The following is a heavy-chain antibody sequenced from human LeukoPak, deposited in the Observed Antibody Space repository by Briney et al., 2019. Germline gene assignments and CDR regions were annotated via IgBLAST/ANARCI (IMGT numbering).Heavy chain of an antibody. CDR2: INPKTGNL. CDR3: ARPYCRSGNCHTYFEQ. V-gene: IGHV7-4-1*02. Sequence: GASVTVSCKASGYSFTNYTMNWLRQAPGQGLEWMAWINPKTGNLTYAQGFTGRFVFPLDTSVSTAYLQITGLEAADTAVYYCARPYCRSGNCHTYFEQWGQGTLVTVSS. J-gene: IGHJ4*02. CDR1: GYSFTNYT. D-gene: IGHD2-15*01.